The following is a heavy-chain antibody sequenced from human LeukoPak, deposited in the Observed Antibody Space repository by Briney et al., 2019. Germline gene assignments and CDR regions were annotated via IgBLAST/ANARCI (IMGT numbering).Heavy chain of an antibody. D-gene: IGHD3-10*01. CDR1: GYTFTGYY. CDR3: ARGSRALWFGELSYWYFDL. Sequence: GASVKVSCKASGYTFTGYYMHWVRQAPGQGLEWMGWINPNSGGTSYAQKFQGRVTMTRDTSISTAYMELSRLRSDDTAVYYCARGSRALWFGELSYWYFDLWGRGTLVTVSS. J-gene: IGHJ2*01. CDR2: INPNSGGT. V-gene: IGHV1-2*02.